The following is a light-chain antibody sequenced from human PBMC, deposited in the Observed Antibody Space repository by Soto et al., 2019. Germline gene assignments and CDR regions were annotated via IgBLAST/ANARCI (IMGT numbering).Light chain of an antibody. J-gene: IGKJ1*01. Sequence: EIVLTQSPVTLSLSPGERSTLSCRASLNISSAFLAWYQHKPGQAPRLLISAAASRATGIPDRFSGSGSGTDFTLTIRGLQPEDFAVYYCQQYVSSPRTFGQGTKVDIK. CDR1: LNISSAF. V-gene: IGKV3-20*01. CDR3: QQYVSSPRT. CDR2: AAA.